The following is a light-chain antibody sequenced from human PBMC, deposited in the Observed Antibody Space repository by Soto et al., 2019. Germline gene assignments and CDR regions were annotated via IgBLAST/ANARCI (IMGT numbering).Light chain of an antibody. CDR3: QQCHKWPRIT. Sequence: ETLMTQSPATLSVSPGAGATLSSRASENVDTNLAWYQHNPGQARRLLIYGAPTRAAGVPARFSGSGSGTEFTLTISSLESEDVAVYYCQQCHKWPRITFGPGTRLEIK. CDR2: GAP. J-gene: IGKJ5*01. CDR1: ENVDTN. V-gene: IGKV3-15*01.